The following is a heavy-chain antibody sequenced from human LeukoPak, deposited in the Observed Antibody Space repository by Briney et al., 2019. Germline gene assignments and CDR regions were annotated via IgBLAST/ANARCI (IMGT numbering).Heavy chain of an antibody. Sequence: GGSLRLSCAASGFTFSSYGMHWVRQAPGKGLEWVAFIRYDGSNKYYADSVKGRVTISRDNSKNTLYLQMNTLRAEDTAVYYCAKDRRYSSGPRGFDYWGQGTLVTVSS. V-gene: IGHV3-30*02. D-gene: IGHD6-19*01. J-gene: IGHJ4*02. CDR3: AKDRRYSSGPRGFDY. CDR1: GFTFSSYG. CDR2: IRYDGSNK.